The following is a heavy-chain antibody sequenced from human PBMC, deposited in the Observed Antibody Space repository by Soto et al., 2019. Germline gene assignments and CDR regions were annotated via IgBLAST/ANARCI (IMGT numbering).Heavy chain of an antibody. CDR1: GGTFSSYA. Sequence: SVKVSCKVSGGTFSSYAISWVRQAPGQGLEWMGGIIPIFGTANYAQKFQGRVTITADESTSTAYMELSSLRSEDTAVYYCARWGGPGMTTAASVAHYGMDVWGQGTTVTVSS. J-gene: IGHJ6*02. CDR3: ARWGGPGMTTAASVAHYGMDV. V-gene: IGHV1-69*13. D-gene: IGHD4-17*01. CDR2: IIPIFGTA.